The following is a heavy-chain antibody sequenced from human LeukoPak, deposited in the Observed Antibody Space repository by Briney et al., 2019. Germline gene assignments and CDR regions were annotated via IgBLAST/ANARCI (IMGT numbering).Heavy chain of an antibody. J-gene: IGHJ4*02. Sequence: GGSLRLSCAASGFTFSNYWMTWVRQAPGKGLEWVAHINQDGSEEHYMDSVKARFTISRDNAKNSLSLRMNSLTAEDTAVYYCVRDGGVSGYDLLDYWGQGTLVTVSS. CDR2: INQDGSEE. V-gene: IGHV3-7*01. CDR1: GFTFSNYW. CDR3: VRDGGVSGYDLLDY. D-gene: IGHD5-12*01.